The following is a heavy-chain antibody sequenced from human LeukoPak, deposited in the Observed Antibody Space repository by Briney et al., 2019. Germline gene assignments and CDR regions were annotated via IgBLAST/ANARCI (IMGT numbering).Heavy chain of an antibody. J-gene: IGHJ5*02. V-gene: IGHV3-15*01. CDR3: AKSSSSWYDTNWFDP. CDR1: GFTFSNAW. CDR2: IKSKTDGGTT. Sequence: GGSLRLSCAASGFTFSNAWMSWVRQAPGKGLEWVGRIKSKTDGGTTDYAAPVKGRFTISRDDSKNTLYLQMNSLRAEDTAVYYCAKSSSSWYDTNWFDPWGQGTLVTVSS. D-gene: IGHD6-13*01.